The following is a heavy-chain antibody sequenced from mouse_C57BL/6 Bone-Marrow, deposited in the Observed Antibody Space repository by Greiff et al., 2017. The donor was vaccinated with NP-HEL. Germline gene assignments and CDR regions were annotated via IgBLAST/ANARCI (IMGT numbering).Heavy chain of an antibody. CDR2: IGPGSGST. Sequence: QVHVKQSGAELVKPGASVKISCKASGCTFTDYYINWVKQRPGQGLEWIGKIGPGSGSTYYNEKFKGKATLTADKSSSTAYMQLSSLTSEDSAVYFCARSRWLLPYYYAMDYWGQGTSVTVSS. CDR1: GCTFTDYY. J-gene: IGHJ4*01. D-gene: IGHD2-3*01. V-gene: IGHV1-77*01. CDR3: ARSRWLLPYYYAMDY.